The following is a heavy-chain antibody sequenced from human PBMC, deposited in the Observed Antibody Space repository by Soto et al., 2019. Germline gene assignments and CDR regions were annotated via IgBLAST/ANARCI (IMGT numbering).Heavy chain of an antibody. CDR1: GFSFSSYW. CDR2: IKTDGSAQ. CDR3: SRAEDY. J-gene: IGHJ4*02. Sequence: EVQLVDYGGGLVQPGGSLRLSCAASGFSFSSYWMSWVRQAPGKGLELVANIKTDGSAQYYVDSVRGRFTISRDNAKNLLYLQMNSLRDEDTGVYYWSRAEDYWGQGGLVTVSS. V-gene: IGHV3-7*01.